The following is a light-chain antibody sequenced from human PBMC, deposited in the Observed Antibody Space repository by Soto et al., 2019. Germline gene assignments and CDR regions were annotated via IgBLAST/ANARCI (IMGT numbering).Light chain of an antibody. J-gene: IGKJ5*01. CDR3: QQRSNWPPVIT. V-gene: IGKV3-11*01. Sequence: EIVLTQSPATLSLSPGDRATLSCRASQSFSSYLAWYQQKPGQAPRLLIYDASKRATGIPARFSGRGSGTEFTLTISSLEPEDFAVYYCQQRSNWPPVITFGQGTRLDIK. CDR2: DAS. CDR1: QSFSSY.